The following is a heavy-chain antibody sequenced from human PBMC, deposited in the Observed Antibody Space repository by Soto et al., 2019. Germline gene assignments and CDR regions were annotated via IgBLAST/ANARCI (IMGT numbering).Heavy chain of an antibody. CDR2: IIPIFGTA. J-gene: IGHJ6*02. CDR1: GCTLSSYA. V-gene: IGHV1-69*06. Sequence: SVKVSCQACGCTLSSYAISWVRQAPGQGLEWMGGIIPIFGTANYAQKFQGRVTITADKHTSTAYMGLSSLRSEDTAVNDGATGHFTAAIPYSSCGIHVRGPGTTLTLS. CDR3: ATGHFTAAIPYSSCGIHV. D-gene: IGHD2-2*02.